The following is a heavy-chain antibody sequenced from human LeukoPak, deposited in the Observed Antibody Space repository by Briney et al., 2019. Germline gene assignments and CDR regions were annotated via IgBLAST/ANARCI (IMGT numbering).Heavy chain of an antibody. V-gene: IGHV3-11*03. CDR3: AKVGDLRRYSYGYTYFDY. CDR2: TSGSSSYT. J-gene: IGHJ4*02. CDR1: GFIFSDYY. Sequence: PGGSLRLSCAASGFIFSDYYMSWIRQAPGKGLEWVSYTSGSSSYTNYADSVKGRFTISGDNAKNSLYLQMNSLRAEDTAVYYCAKVGDLRRYSYGYTYFDYWGQGTLVTVSS. D-gene: IGHD5-18*01.